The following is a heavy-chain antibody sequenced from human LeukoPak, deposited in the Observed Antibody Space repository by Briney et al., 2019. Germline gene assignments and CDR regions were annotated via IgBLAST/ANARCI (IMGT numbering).Heavy chain of an antibody. CDR2: INPNSGGT. V-gene: IGHV1-2*02. CDR3: AREFIMTTVTRDY. J-gene: IGHJ4*02. D-gene: IGHD4-17*01. Sequence: ASVKVSCKASGYTFTGYYMHWVRQAPGQGLEWMGWINPNSGGTNYAQKFQGRVTMTRDTSISTAYMELSRLRSDDTAVYYCAREFIMTTVTRDYWGQGTLVTVSS. CDR1: GYTFTGYY.